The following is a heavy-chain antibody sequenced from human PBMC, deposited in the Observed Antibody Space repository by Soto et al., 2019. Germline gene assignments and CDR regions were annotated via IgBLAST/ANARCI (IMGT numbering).Heavy chain of an antibody. Sequence: GGSLRLSCAASGFTFVDYAMQWVRQAPGKGLEWVSAISWNSGSIDYADSVKGRFTISRDNAKNSLYLQMNSLRAEDTALYYCAKSHTTSGWYVTTDYWGQGTRVTVSS. CDR2: ISWNSGSI. D-gene: IGHD6-19*01. CDR3: AKSHTTSGWYVTTDY. V-gene: IGHV3-9*01. J-gene: IGHJ4*02. CDR1: GFTFVDYA.